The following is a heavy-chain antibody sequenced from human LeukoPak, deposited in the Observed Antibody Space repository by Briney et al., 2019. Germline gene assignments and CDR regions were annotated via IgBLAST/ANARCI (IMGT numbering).Heavy chain of an antibody. D-gene: IGHD3-3*01. CDR3: ARGGKWTVLRFLESYNWFDP. CDR2: INHSGST. Sequence: SETPSLTCAVYGGSFSGYYWSWIRQPPGKGLEWIGEINHSGSTNYNPSLKSRVTISVDTSKNQFSLKLSSVTAADTAVYYCARGGKWTVLRFLESYNWFDPWGQGTLVTVSS. V-gene: IGHV4-34*01. CDR1: GGSFSGYY. J-gene: IGHJ5*02.